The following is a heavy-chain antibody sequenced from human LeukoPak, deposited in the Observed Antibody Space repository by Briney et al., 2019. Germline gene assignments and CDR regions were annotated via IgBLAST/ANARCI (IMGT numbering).Heavy chain of an antibody. CDR2: INHSGST. CDR1: GGSFSGYY. Sequence: SETLSLTCAVYGGSFSGYYWSWIRQPPGKGLEWIGEINHSGSTNYNPSLKSRVTISVDTSKNQFSLKLSSVTAADTAVYYCARGGRGGDYSPRHGMDVWGQGTTVTVSS. D-gene: IGHD4-17*01. CDR3: ARGGRGGDYSPRHGMDV. V-gene: IGHV4-34*01. J-gene: IGHJ6*02.